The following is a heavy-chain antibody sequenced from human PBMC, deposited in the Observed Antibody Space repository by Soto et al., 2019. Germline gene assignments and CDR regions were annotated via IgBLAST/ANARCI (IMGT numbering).Heavy chain of an antibody. CDR1: GGSISSSSYY. J-gene: IGHJ5*02. D-gene: IGHD3-9*01. CDR2: IYYSGST. V-gene: IGHV4-39*01. CDR3: ARRVLRYFDWLSNWFDP. Sequence: PSETLSLTCTVSGGSISSSSYYWGWIRQPPGKGLEWIGSIYYSGSTYYNPSLKSRVTISVDTSKNQFSLKLSSVTAADTAVYYCARRVLRYFDWLSNWFDPWGQGTLVTVSS.